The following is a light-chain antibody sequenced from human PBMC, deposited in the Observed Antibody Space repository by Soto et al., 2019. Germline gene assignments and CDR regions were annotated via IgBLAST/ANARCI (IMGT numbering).Light chain of an antibody. V-gene: IGKV1-33*01. CDR1: QDISNY. Sequence: DIQMTHSPSSLSASGGDRVTITCQASQDISNYLNWYQQKPGKAPKLLIYDASNLETGVPSRFSGSGSGTDFTFTISSLQPEDIATYYCQQYDNLPTWTFGQGTKVDIK. CDR2: DAS. CDR3: QQYDNLPTWT. J-gene: IGKJ1*01.